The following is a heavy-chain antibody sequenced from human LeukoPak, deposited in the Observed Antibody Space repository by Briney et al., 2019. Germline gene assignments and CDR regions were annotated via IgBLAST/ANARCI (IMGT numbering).Heavy chain of an antibody. V-gene: IGHV3-15*01. CDR3: ATDDYYSNSGTLDADFFDY. CDR2: IKSKKDGETR. Sequence: GESLRLSCTGSGFTFSQPWMSWVRQPPGKGLEWVGRIKSKKDGETRDYAAPVKGRFTISRDDSKNTLYLEMSSLETEDTAVYYCATDDYYSNSGTLDADFFDYWGQGTLVAVSS. CDR1: GFTFSQPW. J-gene: IGHJ4*02. D-gene: IGHD5-12*01.